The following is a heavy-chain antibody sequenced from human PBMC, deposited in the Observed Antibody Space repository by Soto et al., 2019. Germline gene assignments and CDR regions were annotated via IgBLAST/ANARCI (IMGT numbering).Heavy chain of an antibody. CDR2: INAANGNT. J-gene: IGHJ5*02. D-gene: IGHD3-9*01. CDR3: AREARGLRYLKNWFDP. Sequence: GASVKVSCKASGYTFTNYAMHWVRQAPGQRLEWMGWINAANGNTKYSQKFQGRVTMTRDTSTSTVYMELSSLRSEDTAVYYCAREARGLRYLKNWFDPWGQGTLVTVSS. V-gene: IGHV1-3*01. CDR1: GYTFTNYA.